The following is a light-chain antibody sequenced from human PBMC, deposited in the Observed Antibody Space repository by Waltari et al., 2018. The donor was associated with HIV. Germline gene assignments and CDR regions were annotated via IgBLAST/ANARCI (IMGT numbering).Light chain of an antibody. CDR1: THHIRSIL. J-gene: IGLJ1*01. CDR3: AAWDDSLSGFYV. Sequence: QSVLTPPPSASGTPGPTVTIRCSGSTHHIRSILVSWYQQLPGAAPKLLIYRNNQRPSGVPDRFSGSKSGTSASLAISGLRSEDEADYYCAAWDDSLSGFYVVGTGTKVTVL. V-gene: IGLV1-47*01. CDR2: RNN.